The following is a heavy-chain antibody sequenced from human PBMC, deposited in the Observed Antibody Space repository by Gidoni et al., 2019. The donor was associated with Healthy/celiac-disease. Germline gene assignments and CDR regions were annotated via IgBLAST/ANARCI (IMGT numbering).Heavy chain of an antibody. CDR2: IWYDGSNK. J-gene: IGHJ6*02. Sequence: QVQLVESGGGVVQPGRSLRLSCAASGFTFSSYGMHWVRQAPGKGLEWVAVIWYDGSNKYYADSVKGRFTISRDNSKNTLYLQMNSLRAEDTAVYYCAREDLVRSNQPLYGMDIWGQGTTVTVSS. D-gene: IGHD3-3*01. CDR3: AREDLVRSNQPLYGMDI. V-gene: IGHV3-33*01. CDR1: GFTFSSYG.